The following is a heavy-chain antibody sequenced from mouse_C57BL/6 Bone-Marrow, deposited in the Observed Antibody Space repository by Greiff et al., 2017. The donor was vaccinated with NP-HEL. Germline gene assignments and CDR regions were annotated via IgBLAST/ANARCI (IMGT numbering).Heavy chain of an antibody. V-gene: IGHV14-4*01. D-gene: IGHD3-2*02. CDR1: GFNFTDDY. J-gene: IGHJ3*01. Sequence: EVKLVESGAELVRPGASVKLSCTASGFNFTDDYMHWVKQRPEQGLEWIGWIDPENGDTAYASKFQGKATITADTSSNTAYLQLSSLTSEDTAVYYCTAGDSAGDDWGQGTLVTVSA. CDR3: TAGDSAGDD. CDR2: IDPENGDT.